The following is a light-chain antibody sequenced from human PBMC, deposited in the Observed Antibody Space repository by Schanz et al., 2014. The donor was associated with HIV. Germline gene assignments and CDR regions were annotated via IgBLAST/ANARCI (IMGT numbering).Light chain of an antibody. CDR3: TSYTTTNTWL. J-gene: IGLJ3*02. CDR1: SSDVGGYNY. Sequence: QFALTQPPSASGSPGQSVTISCTGTSSDVGGYNYVSWYQQHPGKAPKLMIYDVNNRPSGVSDRFSGSKSGNTASLTVSALQAEDEADYYCTSYTTTNTWLFGGGTKLTVL. CDR2: DVN. V-gene: IGLV2-14*03.